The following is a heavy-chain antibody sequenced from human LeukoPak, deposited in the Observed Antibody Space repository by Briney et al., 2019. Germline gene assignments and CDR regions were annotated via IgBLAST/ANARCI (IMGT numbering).Heavy chain of an antibody. D-gene: IGHD5-12*01. V-gene: IGHV3-21*01. CDR3: ARGGSGYRDAFDI. Sequence: KPGGSLRLSCAASGFTFSRYTMNWVRQAPGKGLEWVSSISSSSLYIYYADSMKGRFTISRDNAKNSLYLQINSLRAEDTAVYYCARGGSGYRDAFDIWGQGTMVTVSS. J-gene: IGHJ3*02. CDR1: GFTFSRYT. CDR2: ISSSSLYI.